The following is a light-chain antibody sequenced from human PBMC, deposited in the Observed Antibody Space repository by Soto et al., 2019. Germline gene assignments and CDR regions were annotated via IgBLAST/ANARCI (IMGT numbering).Light chain of an antibody. V-gene: IGKV1-39*01. Sequence: DIQMTQSPSSLSASVEDRVIITCRASQSISNHLNWYQQKPGKAPKLLIFAASSLQSGVPSTFSGRRSVPDIPLTSSSLQPEDCATYCCQQLNSYSRFGGGTKVDIK. CDR1: QSISNH. CDR3: QQLNSYSR. CDR2: AAS. J-gene: IGKJ4*01.